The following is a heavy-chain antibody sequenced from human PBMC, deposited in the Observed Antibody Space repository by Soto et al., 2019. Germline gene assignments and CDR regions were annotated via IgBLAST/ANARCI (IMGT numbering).Heavy chain of an antibody. CDR3: AKGYCSGGRCLDP. CDR2: ISYDGSNK. Sequence: QVQLVESGGGVVQPGRSLRLSCAASGFTFSSYGIHRVRQAPGKGLEWVAVISYDGSNKYYADSVKGRFTISRDNSKNTLYLQMNSLRAEDTAVYYCAKGYCSGGRCLDPWGQGTLVTVSS. J-gene: IGHJ5*02. V-gene: IGHV3-30*18. D-gene: IGHD2-15*01. CDR1: GFTFSSYG.